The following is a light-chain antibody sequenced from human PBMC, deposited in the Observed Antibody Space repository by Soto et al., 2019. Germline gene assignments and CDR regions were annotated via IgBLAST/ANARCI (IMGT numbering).Light chain of an antibody. Sequence: ELVMTQSPATLSVSLGDRATLSCRASQSVSSYLVWYQQKPGQAPRLLIYNAFNRATGIPDRFSGSGSGTDFTLTISSLQPEDFATYYCQQSYSTPQTFGQGTKVDIK. CDR3: QQSYSTPQT. CDR2: NAF. V-gene: IGKV3D-15*01. CDR1: QSVSSY. J-gene: IGKJ1*01.